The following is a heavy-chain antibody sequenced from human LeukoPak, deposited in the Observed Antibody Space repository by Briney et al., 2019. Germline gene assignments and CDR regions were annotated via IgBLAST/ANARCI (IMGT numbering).Heavy chain of an antibody. D-gene: IGHD3-22*01. CDR3: ARTAYYYDSSGYDDAFDI. CDR1: GFTFSDYY. V-gene: IGHV3-11*01. Sequence: SGGSLRLSCAASGFTFSDYYMSWIRQAPGKGLEWVSHISRSGSIIYYADSVKGRFTISRDNAKNSLHLQMNSLRAEDTAVYYCARTAYYYDSSGYDDAFDIWGQGTMVIVSS. CDR2: ISRSGSII. J-gene: IGHJ3*02.